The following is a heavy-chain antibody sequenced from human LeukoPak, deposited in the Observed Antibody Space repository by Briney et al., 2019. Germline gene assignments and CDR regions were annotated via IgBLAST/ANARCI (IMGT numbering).Heavy chain of an antibody. J-gene: IGHJ4*02. CDR2: LYSGGTT. CDR3: ASGEYSGYDLAY. Sequence: GGSLRLSCAASGFTVSSSYMGWVRQPPGKGLEYVSVLYSGGTTYFADSVKGRSTISRDNSKNTLYLQMNSLRAEDTAVYYCASGEYSGYDLAYWGQGTLVTVSS. V-gene: IGHV3-53*01. D-gene: IGHD5-12*01. CDR1: GFTVSSSY.